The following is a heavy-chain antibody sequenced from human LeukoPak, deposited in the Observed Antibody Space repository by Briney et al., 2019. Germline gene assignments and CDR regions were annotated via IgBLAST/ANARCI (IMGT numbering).Heavy chain of an antibody. CDR1: EFTFSSYA. CDR2: ITGNGGST. J-gene: IGHJ4*02. Sequence: GGSLRLSCAASEFTFSSYAMSWVRQAPGMGLDWVSSITGNGGSTYYADSVKGRFTISRDNSKNTLYLQMNSLRAEDTAVYYCARKSCSSTSCYSHFDYWGQGTLVTVSS. CDR3: ARKSCSSTSCYSHFDY. V-gene: IGHV3-23*01. D-gene: IGHD2-2*01.